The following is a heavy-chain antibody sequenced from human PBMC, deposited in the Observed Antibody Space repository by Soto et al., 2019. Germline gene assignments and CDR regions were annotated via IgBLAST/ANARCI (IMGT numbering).Heavy chain of an antibody. CDR1: GFTFSSYA. D-gene: IGHD2-2*01. J-gene: IGHJ6*02. CDR3: VLGDCSSTSCYGHYYFYGMDV. CDR2: ISGSGGST. Sequence: EVQLLESGGGLVQPGGSLRLSCAASGFTFSSYAMSWVRQAPGKGLEWVSAISGSGGSTYYADSVKGRFTISRDNSKNTLYLQMNSLRAEDTALYYYVLGDCSSTSCYGHYYFYGMDVWGQGTTVTVSS. V-gene: IGHV3-23*01.